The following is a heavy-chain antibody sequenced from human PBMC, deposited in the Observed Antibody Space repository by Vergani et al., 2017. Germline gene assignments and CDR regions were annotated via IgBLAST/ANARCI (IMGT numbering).Heavy chain of an antibody. Sequence: QVQLVQSGAEVKKPGASVKVSCKASGYTFTGYYMHWVRQAPGQGLEWMGWINPNSGGTNYAQKVQGRVTMTRDTSISTAYMELSRLRSDDTAVYYCARGGYEGYSSSWVLRWYFDYWGQGTLVTVSS. J-gene: IGHJ4*02. CDR1: GYTFTGYY. CDR2: INPNSGGT. D-gene: IGHD6-13*01. CDR3: ARGGYEGYSSSWVLRWYFDY. V-gene: IGHV1-2*02.